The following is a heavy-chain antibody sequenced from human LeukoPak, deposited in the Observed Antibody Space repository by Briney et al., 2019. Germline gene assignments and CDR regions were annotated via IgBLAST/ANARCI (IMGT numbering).Heavy chain of an antibody. V-gene: IGHV3-30*04. CDR3: AKDMGYYYGSGSYPPENDY. Sequence: GGSLRLSCAASGFTFSSYAIHWVRQAPGKGLEWVAVISYDGSNKYYADSVKGRFTISRDNSKNTLSLQMNSLRAEDTAVYYCAKDMGYYYGSGSYPPENDYWGQGTLVTVSS. CDR2: ISYDGSNK. D-gene: IGHD3-10*01. J-gene: IGHJ4*02. CDR1: GFTFSSYA.